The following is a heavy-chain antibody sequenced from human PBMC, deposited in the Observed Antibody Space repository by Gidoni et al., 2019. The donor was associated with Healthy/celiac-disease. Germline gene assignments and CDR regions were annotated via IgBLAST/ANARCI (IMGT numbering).Heavy chain of an antibody. D-gene: IGHD6-13*01. V-gene: IGHV3-11*06. CDR2: INSSSSYT. CDR1: GSTFSAYY. CDR3: ARSPRAAAGNPLSPDY. J-gene: IGHJ4*02. Sequence: QVQLVVSGGGLVKPGGSLRLSCAASGSTFSAYYMSWIRQAPGKGLEWVSYINSSSSYTNYADSVKGRFTISRDNTKNSLYLQMNSLRAEDTAGYYCARSPRAAAGNPLSPDYWGQGTLVTVSS.